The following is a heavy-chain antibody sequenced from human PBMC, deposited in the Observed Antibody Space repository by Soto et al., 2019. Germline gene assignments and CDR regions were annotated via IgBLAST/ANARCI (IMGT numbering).Heavy chain of an antibody. CDR2: SRNKANSYST. CDR3: ARFSGSYTRGLDY. CDR1: GFTFSDHY. Sequence: EVQLVESGGGLVQPGGSLRLSCAASGFTFSDHYMDWVRQAPGKGLEWVGRSRNKANSYSTEYAASVKGRFTISRDESKNSLSLPMNSLKTDDTAVYYCARFSGSYTRGLDYWGQGTLVTVSS. D-gene: IGHD1-26*01. J-gene: IGHJ4*02. V-gene: IGHV3-72*01.